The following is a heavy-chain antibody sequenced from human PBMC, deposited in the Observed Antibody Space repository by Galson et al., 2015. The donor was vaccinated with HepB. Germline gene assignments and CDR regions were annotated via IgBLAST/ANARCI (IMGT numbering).Heavy chain of an antibody. CDR3: ASAGCSSTSRYRSFDY. V-gene: IGHV4-4*07. D-gene: IGHD2-2*01. CDR1: GGSISSYY. CDR2: IYTSGST. Sequence: SETLSLTCTVSGGSISSYYWSWIRQPAGKGLEWIGRIYTSGSTNYNPSLKSRVTMSVDTSKNQFSLKLSSVTAADTAVYYCASAGCSSTSRYRSFDYWGQGTLVTVSS. J-gene: IGHJ4*02.